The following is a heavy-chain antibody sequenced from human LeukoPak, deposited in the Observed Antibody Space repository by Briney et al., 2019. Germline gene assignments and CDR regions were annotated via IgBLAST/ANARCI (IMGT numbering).Heavy chain of an antibody. J-gene: IGHJ4*02. CDR2: INHSGST. CDR3: ARHWYYGSGSSHDY. Sequence: SGTLSLTCAVYGGSFSGYYWSWIRQPPGKGLEWIGEINHSGSTNYNPSLKSRVTISVDTSKNQFSLKLSSVTAADTAVYYCARHWYYGSGSSHDYWGQGTLVTVSS. V-gene: IGHV4-34*01. D-gene: IGHD3-10*01. CDR1: GGSFSGYY.